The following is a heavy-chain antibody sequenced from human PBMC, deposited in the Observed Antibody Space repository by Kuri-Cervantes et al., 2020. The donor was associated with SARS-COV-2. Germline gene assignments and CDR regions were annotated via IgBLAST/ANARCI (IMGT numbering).Heavy chain of an antibody. D-gene: IGHD6-19*01. CDR2: ISDDGSRK. Sequence: GGSLRLSCLDSGFIFSGYAMRWVRQAPGKGLEWVAVISDDGSRKYYADSVKGRFTISRDNAKNTRYLQMNSLRAEDTAVYYCARDRGSGYGMDVWGQGTMVTVAS. J-gene: IGHJ6*02. CDR3: ARDRGSGYGMDV. V-gene: IGHV3-30-3*01. CDR1: GFIFSGYA.